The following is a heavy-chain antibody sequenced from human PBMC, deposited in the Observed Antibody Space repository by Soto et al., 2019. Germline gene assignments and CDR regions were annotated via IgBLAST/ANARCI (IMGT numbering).Heavy chain of an antibody. CDR1: GFTFSSYW. CDR2: INSDGSST. J-gene: IGHJ6*02. Sequence: EVQLVESGGGLVQPGGSLRLSCAASGFTFSSYWMHWVRQAPGKGLVWVSRINSDGSSTSYADSVKGRFTISRDNAKNTLYMQMNSLRAEDTAVYYCAIDNYYGSGIYGMDVWGQGTTVTVSS. V-gene: IGHV3-74*01. D-gene: IGHD3-10*01. CDR3: AIDNYYGSGIYGMDV.